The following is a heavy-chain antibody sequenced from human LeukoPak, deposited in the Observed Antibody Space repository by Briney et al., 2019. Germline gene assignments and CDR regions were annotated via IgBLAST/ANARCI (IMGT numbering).Heavy chain of an antibody. Sequence: GGSLRLSCAVSGFSFSSYEMNWVRQAPGKGLEWISYISASGTLTHYAASVEGRFTISRDNAKNSVYLQMNSLRGEDTAVYYCAGQSRLGYCSGGSCYSQPFNPWGQGTLVTVSS. V-gene: IGHV3-48*03. CDR2: ISASGTLT. J-gene: IGHJ5*02. D-gene: IGHD2-15*01. CDR1: GFSFSSYE. CDR3: AGQSRLGYCSGGSCYSQPFNP.